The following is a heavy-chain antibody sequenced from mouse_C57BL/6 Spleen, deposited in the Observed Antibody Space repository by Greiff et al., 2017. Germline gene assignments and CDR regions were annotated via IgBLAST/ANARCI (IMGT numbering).Heavy chain of an antibody. D-gene: IGHD2-4*01. Sequence: QVQLQQSGAELARPGASVKLSCKASGYTFTSYGISWVKQRTGQGLEWIGEIYPRSGNTYYNEKFKGKATLTADKSSSTAYMELRSLTSEDSAVYFCARRDYDVEAWFAYWGQGTLVTVSA. CDR1: GYTFTSYG. J-gene: IGHJ3*01. CDR3: ARRDYDVEAWFAY. CDR2: IYPRSGNT. V-gene: IGHV1-81*01.